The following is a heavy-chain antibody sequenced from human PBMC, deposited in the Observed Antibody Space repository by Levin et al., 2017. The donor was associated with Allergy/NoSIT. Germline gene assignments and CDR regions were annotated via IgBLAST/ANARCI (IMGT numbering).Heavy chain of an antibody. CDR2: ISPYDGKT. Sequence: ASVKVSCKASGYSFSGYALTWVRQAPGQGLEWMGWISPYDGKTRFAPKFQGRVSLTTDTSTTTAYMELRSLTSDDTATYYCAKKYCSAFSCPRGDWFDPWGQGTLVTVS. D-gene: IGHD2-15*01. CDR1: GYSFSGYA. J-gene: IGHJ5*02. V-gene: IGHV1-18*01. CDR3: AKKYCSAFSCPRGDWFDP.